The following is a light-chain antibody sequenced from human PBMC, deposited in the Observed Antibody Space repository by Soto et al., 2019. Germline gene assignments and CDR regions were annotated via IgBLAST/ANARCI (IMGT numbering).Light chain of an antibody. CDR2: GAS. CDR1: QSVSSSY. CDR3: QQYGSSPQWT. Sequence: EIVLTQSPGTLSLSPLERATLSCRASQSVSSSYLAWYQQKPGQAPRLLIYGASSRATGIPDRFSGSGSGTDFTLTISRLEPEDFAVYYCQQYGSSPQWTFGQGTKVDIK. J-gene: IGKJ1*01. V-gene: IGKV3-20*01.